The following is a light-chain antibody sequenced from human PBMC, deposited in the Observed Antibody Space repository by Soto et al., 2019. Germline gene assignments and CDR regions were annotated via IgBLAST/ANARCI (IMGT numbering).Light chain of an antibody. J-gene: IGKJ1*01. CDR1: QGISSY. CDR3: QKYYSYPHT. V-gene: IGKV1-8*01. CDR2: AAS. Sequence: AIRMTQSPSSFSASTGDRVTITCRASQGISSYLAWYQQKPGKAPKLLIYAASTLQSGVPSRFSGSGSGTAFTLTISCLQSEDFATYYCQKYYSYPHTFGQGTKVEIK.